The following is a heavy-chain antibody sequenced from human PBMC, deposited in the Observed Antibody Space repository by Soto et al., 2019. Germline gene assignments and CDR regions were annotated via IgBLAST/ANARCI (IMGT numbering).Heavy chain of an antibody. CDR2: ISSGSHYI. Sequence: PGGSLRLSCAPSGSTFSTYSMNWVRQAPGKGLEWVSSISSGSHYIYYADSVRGRFTISRDNAKNSLYLQMNSLRADDTAVYYCAINQNPSSKTHGMDVWGQGTTVTVPS. CDR1: GSTFSTYS. CDR3: AINQNPSSKTHGMDV. V-gene: IGHV3-21*01. J-gene: IGHJ6*02.